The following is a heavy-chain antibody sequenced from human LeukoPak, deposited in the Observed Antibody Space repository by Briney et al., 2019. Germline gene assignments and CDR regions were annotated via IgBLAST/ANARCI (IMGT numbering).Heavy chain of an antibody. CDR3: ARDLAWDGDYVFDY. J-gene: IGHJ4*02. Sequence: PGGSLRISCAASGFTFSSYAMPWVRQAPGKGLEWVAVISYDGSNKYYADSVKGRFTISRDNSKNTLYLQMNSLRAEDTAVYYCARDLAWDGDYVFDYWGQGTLVTVSS. D-gene: IGHD4-17*01. CDR2: ISYDGSNK. V-gene: IGHV3-30-3*01. CDR1: GFTFSSYA.